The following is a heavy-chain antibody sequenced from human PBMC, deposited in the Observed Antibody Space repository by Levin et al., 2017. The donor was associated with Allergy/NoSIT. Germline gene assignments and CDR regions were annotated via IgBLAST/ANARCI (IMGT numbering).Heavy chain of an antibody. J-gene: IGHJ4*02. Sequence: SETLSLTCSVSGGSISSYHWSWIRQSPGKGLEWIGHFYYSGSTNYNPSLQSRVTISVDASKNQFSLKLTSVTAAATAVYYCARHVYPDGSPFDSWGQGSLVTVSS. D-gene: IGHD1-14*01. CDR2: FYYSGST. CDR1: GGSISSYH. CDR3: ARHVYPDGSPFDS. V-gene: IGHV4-59*08.